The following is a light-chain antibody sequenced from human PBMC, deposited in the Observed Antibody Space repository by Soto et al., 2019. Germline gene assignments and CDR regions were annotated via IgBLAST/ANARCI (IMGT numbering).Light chain of an antibody. J-gene: IGLJ2*01. Sequence: QSALTQPASVSGSPGQSITISCTGIGTNLGGYNFISWFQLRPDKAPKLIIFDVSSRPSGVSDRFSGPKSGNTASLTISGLQAEDEADYYCSSYTTTSTYVFGGGTKLTVL. V-gene: IGLV2-14*03. CDR1: GTNLGGYNF. CDR2: DVS. CDR3: SSYTTTSTYV.